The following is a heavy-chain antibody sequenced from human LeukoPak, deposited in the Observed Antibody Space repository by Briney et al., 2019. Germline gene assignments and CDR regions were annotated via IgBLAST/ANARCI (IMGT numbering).Heavy chain of an antibody. Sequence: KASGTLSLTCTVSGGSISSYYWSWIRQPPGKGLEWIGYIYYSGSTNYNPSLKSRVTISVDTSKNQFSLKLSSVTAADTAVYYCARRYGSGSYKWFDPWGQGTLVTVSS. J-gene: IGHJ5*02. CDR1: GGSISSYY. V-gene: IGHV4-59*01. CDR2: IYYSGST. CDR3: ARRYGSGSYKWFDP. D-gene: IGHD3-10*01.